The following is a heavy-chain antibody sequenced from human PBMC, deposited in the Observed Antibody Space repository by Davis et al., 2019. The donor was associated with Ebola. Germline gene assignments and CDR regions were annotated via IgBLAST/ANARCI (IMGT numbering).Heavy chain of an antibody. CDR2: LNPNSGNT. CDR3: ASESPLVPHFDY. J-gene: IGHJ4*02. Sequence: ASVKVSCKASGYTFTSYDINWVRQATGQGLEWMGWLNPNSGNTGYAQKFQGRVTMTTDTSTSTAYMELRSLRTDDTAVYYCASESPLVPHFDYWGQGTLVTVSS. V-gene: IGHV1-8*01. CDR1: GYTFTSYD.